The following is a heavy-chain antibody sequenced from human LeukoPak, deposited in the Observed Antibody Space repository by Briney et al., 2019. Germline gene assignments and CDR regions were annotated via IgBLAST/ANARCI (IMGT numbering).Heavy chain of an antibody. D-gene: IGHD3-10*01. CDR3: AKDTEVYYGSGSSAPDY. V-gene: IGHV3-30*02. Sequence: DSVKGRFTISRDNSKNTLYLQMNSLRAEDTAVYYCAKDTEVYYGSGSSAPDYWGQGTLVTVSS. J-gene: IGHJ4*02.